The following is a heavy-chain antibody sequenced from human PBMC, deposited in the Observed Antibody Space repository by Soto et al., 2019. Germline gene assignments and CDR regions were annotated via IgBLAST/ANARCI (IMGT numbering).Heavy chain of an antibody. V-gene: IGHV1-46*01. CDR2: INPNGGST. Sequence: QVQLVQSGAEVKNAGDSVKLSCKASGYTFTSFYIHWVRQAPGQGLEWMAIINPNGGSTNYAPNLQGRVTLTRGTSTNTVYIELSSLGSEDTAVYYCARGLTSGDYWGQGTLVTVSS. J-gene: IGHJ4*02. CDR1: GYTFTSFY. D-gene: IGHD7-27*01. CDR3: ARGLTSGDY.